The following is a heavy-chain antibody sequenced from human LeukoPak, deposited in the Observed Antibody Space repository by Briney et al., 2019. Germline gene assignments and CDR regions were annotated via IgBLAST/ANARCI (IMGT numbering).Heavy chain of an antibody. V-gene: IGHV4-39*02. Sequence: SETLSLTCTVSGGSISSSSYYWGWIRQPPGKGLEWIGSIYYSGSTYYNPSLKSRVTISVDTSKNQFSLKLSSVTAADTAVYYCARDNVAFYYYYYMDVWGKGTTVTVSS. D-gene: IGHD2-15*01. J-gene: IGHJ6*03. CDR1: GGSISSSSYY. CDR3: ARDNVAFYYYYYMDV. CDR2: IYYSGST.